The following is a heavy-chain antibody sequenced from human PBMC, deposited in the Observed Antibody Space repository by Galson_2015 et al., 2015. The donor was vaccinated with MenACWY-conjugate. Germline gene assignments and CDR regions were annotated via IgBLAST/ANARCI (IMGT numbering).Heavy chain of an antibody. D-gene: IGHD2-21*02. CDR2: IHPGDSDI. CDR3: ARGDSPFDY. J-gene: IGHJ4*02. Sequence: LEWMGMIHPGDSDIRYSPSFQGQVSISADKSITTAYLQWSSLKASDSAIYYCARGDSPFDYWGQGTVVTVSS. V-gene: IGHV5-51*01.